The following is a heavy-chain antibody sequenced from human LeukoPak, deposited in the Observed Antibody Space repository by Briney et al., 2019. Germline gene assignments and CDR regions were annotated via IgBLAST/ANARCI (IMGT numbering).Heavy chain of an antibody. D-gene: IGHD3-10*01. V-gene: IGHV3-48*04. CDR2: ITTDGSTI. J-gene: IGHJ5*02. Sequence: GGSLRLSCAASGFTFSRYAMSWVRQAPGKGLEWVSYITTDGSTIHYADSVKGRFTISSDNSRNSLFLQMNSLRAEDTAVYYCATSSGSSAWGQGTLVTVSS. CDR1: GFTFSRYA. CDR3: ATSSGSSA.